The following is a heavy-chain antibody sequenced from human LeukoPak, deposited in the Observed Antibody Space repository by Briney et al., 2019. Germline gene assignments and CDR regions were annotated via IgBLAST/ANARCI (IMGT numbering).Heavy chain of an antibody. CDR3: ARGIAAAGALQH. J-gene: IGHJ1*01. CDR1: GGTFSSYA. V-gene: IGHV1-69*13. D-gene: IGHD6-13*01. Sequence: SVKVSCKASGGTFSSYAISWVRQAPGQGLEWMGGIIPIFGTANYAQKFQGRVTITADESTSTAYMELSSLRSEDTAVYYCARGIAAAGALQHWGQGTLVTVSS. CDR2: IIPIFGTA.